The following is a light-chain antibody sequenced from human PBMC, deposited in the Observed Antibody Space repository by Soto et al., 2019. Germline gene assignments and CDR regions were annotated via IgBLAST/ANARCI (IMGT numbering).Light chain of an antibody. CDR2: GAS. V-gene: IGKV3-15*01. J-gene: IGKJ1*01. CDR3: QQYDNWPQT. CDR1: QSVSSD. Sequence: VLSQSPGTLSLSPGCISTLSRRASQSVSSDLAWYQHKPGQAPRLLIYGASTRATGIPARFSGSGSGTEFTLTISRLQSVDFAIYYCQQYDNWPQTFGQGTKVDI.